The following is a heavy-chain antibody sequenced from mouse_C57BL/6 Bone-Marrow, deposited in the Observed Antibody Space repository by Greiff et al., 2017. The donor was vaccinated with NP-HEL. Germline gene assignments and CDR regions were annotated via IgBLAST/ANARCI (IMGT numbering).Heavy chain of an antibody. D-gene: IGHD2-3*01. CDR3: ARPRDGYFPAWFAY. V-gene: IGHV5-4*01. Sequence: EVQRVESGGGLVKPGGSLKLSCAASGFTFSSYAMSWVRQTPEKRLEWVATISDGGSYTYYPDNVKGRFTISRDNAKNNLYLQMSHLKSEDTAMYYCARPRDGYFPAWFAYWGQGTLVTVSA. CDR2: ISDGGSYT. CDR1: GFTFSSYA. J-gene: IGHJ3*01.